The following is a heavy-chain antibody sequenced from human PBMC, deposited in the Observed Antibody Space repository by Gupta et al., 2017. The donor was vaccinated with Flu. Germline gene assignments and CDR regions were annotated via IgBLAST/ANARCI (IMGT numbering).Heavy chain of an antibody. CDR2: LSGYGEKA. V-gene: IGHV3-23*01. CDR3: AKMPSGDEYVGPNRFGP. D-gene: IGHD5-12*01. Sequence: GKGLEWGSGLSGYGEKAYYAGSVRGRFIISRDNFKNTVYLQKDSLTAEDTAVYCCAKMPSGDEYVGPNRFGPWGQGTLVSVS. J-gene: IGHJ5*02.